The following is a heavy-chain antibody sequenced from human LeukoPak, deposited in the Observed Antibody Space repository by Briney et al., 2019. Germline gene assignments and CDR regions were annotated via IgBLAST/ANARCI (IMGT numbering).Heavy chain of an antibody. Sequence: PGGSLRLSCAASGFTFSDYYMSWIRQAPGKGLEWVSYISSSGSTIYYADSVKGRFTISRDNAKNSLYLQMNSLRAEDTAVYYCAKAGFYDILTDGLDIWGQGTMVIVSS. CDR2: ISSSGSTI. D-gene: IGHD3-9*01. CDR1: GFTFSDYY. CDR3: AKAGFYDILTDGLDI. V-gene: IGHV3-11*04. J-gene: IGHJ3*02.